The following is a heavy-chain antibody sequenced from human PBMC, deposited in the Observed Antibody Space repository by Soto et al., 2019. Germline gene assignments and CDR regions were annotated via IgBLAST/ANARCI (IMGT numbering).Heavy chain of an antibody. CDR1: GGTFSSYT. J-gene: IGHJ4*02. V-gene: IGHV1-69*02. CDR2: IIPILGIA. D-gene: IGHD6-13*01. CDR3: ARGIAAAGAYYFDY. Sequence: ASVKVSCKASGGTFSSYTISWVRQAPGQGLEWMGRIIPILGIAIYAQKFQGRVTITADKSTSTAYMELSSLRSEDTAVYYCARGIAAAGAYYFDYWGQGTLVTVSS.